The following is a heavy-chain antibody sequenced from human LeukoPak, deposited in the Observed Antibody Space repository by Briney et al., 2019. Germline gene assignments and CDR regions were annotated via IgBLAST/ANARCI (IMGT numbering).Heavy chain of an antibody. CDR2: ISAYNGNT. D-gene: IGHD6-25*01. V-gene: IGHV1-18*01. CDR1: GYTFTSYG. CDR3: ARERGSFWGFDY. Sequence: ASVKVSCKASGYTFTSYGINWVRQAPGQGLEWMGWISAYNGNTNYAQKLQGRVTMTTDTSTSTACMELRSLRSDDTAVYYCARERGSFWGFDYWGQGTLVTVSS. J-gene: IGHJ4*02.